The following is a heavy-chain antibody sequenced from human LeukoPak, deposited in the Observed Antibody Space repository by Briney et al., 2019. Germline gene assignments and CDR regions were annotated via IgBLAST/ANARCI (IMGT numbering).Heavy chain of an antibody. Sequence: ASVKVSCKASGYTFTSYGISWVRQAPGQGLEWMGWISAYNGNTNYAQKLQGRVTMTTDTSTSTAYMELRSLRSEDTAVYYCARLSCSGGSCYSGYYFDYWGQGTLVTVSS. CDR1: GYTFTSYG. V-gene: IGHV1-18*01. CDR3: ARLSCSGGSCYSGYYFDY. D-gene: IGHD2-15*01. CDR2: ISAYNGNT. J-gene: IGHJ4*02.